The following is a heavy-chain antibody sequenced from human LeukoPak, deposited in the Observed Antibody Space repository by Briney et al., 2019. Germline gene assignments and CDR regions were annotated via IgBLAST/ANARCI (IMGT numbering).Heavy chain of an antibody. CDR2: IYYSGST. D-gene: IGHD1-14*01. Sequence: PSETLSLTCTVSGGSISSYSWSWIRQPPGKGLQLIGYIYYSGSTNYNPSLKSRVTISVGTSKNQFSLKLSSVTAADTAVYYCARHEPPARFDPWGQGTLVTVSS. CDR3: ARHEPPARFDP. CDR1: GGSISSYS. J-gene: IGHJ5*02. V-gene: IGHV4-59*08.